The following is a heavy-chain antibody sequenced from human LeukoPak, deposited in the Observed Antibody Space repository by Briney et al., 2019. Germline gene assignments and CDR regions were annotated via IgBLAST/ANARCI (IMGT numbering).Heavy chain of an antibody. V-gene: IGHV1-2*02. D-gene: IGHD3-22*01. Sequence: ASVKVSCKASGYTFTGYYMHWVRQAPGQGLEWMGWINPNGGGTTSAEKFQGRVTMTRDTSISTAYMELSRLRSDDTAVYYCARGSEPYDSSGYYYLAAFDYWGQGTLVTVSS. CDR3: ARGSEPYDSSGYYYLAAFDY. CDR1: GYTFTGYY. CDR2: INPNGGGT. J-gene: IGHJ4*02.